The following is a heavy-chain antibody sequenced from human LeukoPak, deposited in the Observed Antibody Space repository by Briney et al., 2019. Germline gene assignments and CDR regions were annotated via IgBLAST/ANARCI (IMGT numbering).Heavy chain of an antibody. V-gene: IGHV4-39*07. J-gene: IGHJ6*03. D-gene: IGHD6-19*01. CDR3: ARGGGSGTYYYYMDV. Sequence: SETLSLTCTVSGGSISSSSYYWGWIRQPPGKGLEWIGSIYYSGSTYYNPSLKSRVTISVDTSKNQFSLKLSSVTAADTAVYYCARGGGSGTYYYYMDVWGKGTTVTISS. CDR2: IYYSGST. CDR1: GGSISSSSYY.